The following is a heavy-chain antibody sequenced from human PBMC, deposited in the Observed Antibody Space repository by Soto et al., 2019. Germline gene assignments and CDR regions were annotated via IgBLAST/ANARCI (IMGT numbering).Heavy chain of an antibody. CDR1: GFTFSSYA. J-gene: IGHJ6*02. D-gene: IGHD2-15*01. CDR2: ISGSGGST. Sequence: GGSLRLSCAASGFTFSSYAMSWVRQAPGKGLEWVSAISGSGGSTYYADPVKGRFTISRDNSKNTLYLQMNSLRAEDTAVYYCAKASTDIVVVVAATFYYYGMDVWGQGTTVTVSS. CDR3: AKASTDIVVVVAATFYYYGMDV. V-gene: IGHV3-23*01.